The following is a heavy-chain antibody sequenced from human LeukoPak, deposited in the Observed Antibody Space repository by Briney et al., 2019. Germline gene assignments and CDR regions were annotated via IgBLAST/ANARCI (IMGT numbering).Heavy chain of an antibody. Sequence: GGSLRLSCAASGFTFSNAWMSWVRQAPGKGLEWVSSISSSSSYIYYADSVKGRFTISRDNAKNSLYLQMNSLGAEDTAVYYCARDRIIVEWDFWGQGTLVTVSS. V-gene: IGHV3-21*01. J-gene: IGHJ4*02. D-gene: IGHD3-3*01. CDR3: ARDRIIVEWDF. CDR2: ISSSSSYI. CDR1: GFTFSNAW.